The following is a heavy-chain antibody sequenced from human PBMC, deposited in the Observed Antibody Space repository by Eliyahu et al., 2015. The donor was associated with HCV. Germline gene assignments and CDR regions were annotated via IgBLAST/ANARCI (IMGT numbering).Heavy chain of an antibody. CDR2: ISYDGSNK. CDR3: AKEDSYFDS. J-gene: IGHJ4*02. D-gene: IGHD3/OR15-3a*01. CDR1: GFPFSNYG. Sequence: QAQLVESGGRVVLPGXXLRLXCXASGFPFSNYGIPWVRQAPGKGLEWVAAISYDGSNKYFADSVKGRFTISRDNSKSTVSLQMSSLRAEDTAVYYCAKEDSYFDSWGQGTLLSVSS. V-gene: IGHV3-30*18.